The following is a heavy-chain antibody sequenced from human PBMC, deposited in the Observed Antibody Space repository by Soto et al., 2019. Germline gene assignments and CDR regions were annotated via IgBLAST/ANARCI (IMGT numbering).Heavy chain of an antibody. CDR3: ASGGDIYGSSGSLDY. D-gene: IGHD6-19*01. CDR1: GYAFTGKY. Sequence: ASVKVSFKASGYAFTGKYMHVVRQAPGQGLEWMGWINPNSAGTNYAQKFQGRVTMTRDTSISTAYMELSRLRSDHTAVYYCASGGDIYGSSGSLDYWGQGAMVTVS. J-gene: IGHJ4*02. CDR2: INPNSAGT. V-gene: IGHV1-2*02.